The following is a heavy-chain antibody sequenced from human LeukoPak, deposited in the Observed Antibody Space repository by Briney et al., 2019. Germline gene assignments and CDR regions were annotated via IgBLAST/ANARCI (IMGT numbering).Heavy chain of an antibody. V-gene: IGHV4-34*01. CDR2: INHSGST. CDR1: GGSFSGYY. Sequence: SETLSLTCAVYGGSFSGYYWSWIRQPPGKGLEWIGEINHSGSTNYNPSLKSRVTISVDTSKNQFSLKLRSVTAADTAVYYCARDRGVGYYYYGMDVWGQGTTVTVSS. D-gene: IGHD3-10*01. CDR3: ARDRGVGYYYYGMDV. J-gene: IGHJ6*02.